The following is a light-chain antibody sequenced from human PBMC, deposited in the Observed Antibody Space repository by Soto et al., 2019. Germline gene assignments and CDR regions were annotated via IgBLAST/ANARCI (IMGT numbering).Light chain of an antibody. CDR2: GAS. J-gene: IGKJ4*01. Sequence: EIVMTQSPATLSVSPGERATLSCRASQSVSNNFAWNQQKPGRAPRLLIFGASAPAPGIPARFSGSGSGTEFTLTISSLQSEDFAVYYCQQYNNWPLTFGGGTKVEIK. CDR3: QQYNNWPLT. CDR1: QSVSNN. V-gene: IGKV3-15*01.